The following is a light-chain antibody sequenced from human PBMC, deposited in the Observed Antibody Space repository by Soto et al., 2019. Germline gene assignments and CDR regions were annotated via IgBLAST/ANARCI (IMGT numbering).Light chain of an antibody. V-gene: IGKV1-6*01. Sequence: ATQMTQSPAALSASVGDRITITCRASRAILSVLSWYQQKPGKAPTLVIYAASNLQSGVPSRFRGSRSGTEFTLTVSSLQPEDFAPYYCLQDPDDSWTFGQGTKVDIK. CDR2: AAS. J-gene: IGKJ1*01. CDR1: RAILSV. CDR3: LQDPDDSWT.